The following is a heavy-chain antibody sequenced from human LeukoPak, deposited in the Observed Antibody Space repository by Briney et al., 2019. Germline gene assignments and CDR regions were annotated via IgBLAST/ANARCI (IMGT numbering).Heavy chain of an antibody. CDR2: IYYSGST. CDR3: ARDNTVVTSPLRYGMDV. J-gene: IGHJ6*02. V-gene: IGHV4-59*01. D-gene: IGHD4-23*01. CDR1: GGSISSYY. Sequence: SETLSLTCTVSGGSISSYYWSWIRQPPGKGLEWIGYIYYSGSTNYNPSPKSRVTISVDTSKNQFSLKLSSVTAADTAVYYCARDNTVVTSPLRYGMDVWGQGTTVTVSS.